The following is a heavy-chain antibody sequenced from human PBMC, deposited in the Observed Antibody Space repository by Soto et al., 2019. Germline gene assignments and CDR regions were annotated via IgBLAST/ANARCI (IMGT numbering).Heavy chain of an antibody. D-gene: IGHD3-22*01. CDR2: INPSGGST. V-gene: IGHV1-46*01. CDR3: ATSDYYDSSGYYPNI. Sequence: SVKVACKASGYTFTSYFMHCVRQTPGQGLEWMGIINPSGGSTSYAQKFQGRVAMTRDTSTSTVYMELSSLRSEDTAVYYCATSDYYDSSGYYPNIWGQGTMVTVSS. J-gene: IGHJ3*02. CDR1: GYTFTSYF.